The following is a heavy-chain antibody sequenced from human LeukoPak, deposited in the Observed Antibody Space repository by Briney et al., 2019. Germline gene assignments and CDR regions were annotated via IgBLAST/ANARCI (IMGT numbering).Heavy chain of an antibody. D-gene: IGHD6-19*01. Sequence: SETLSLTCTVSGGSISSYYWSWIRQPPGKGLEWIGYIYYSGSTNYNPSLKSRVTISVDTSKIQFSLKLSSVTAADTAVYYCARTYSSGWYWDYFDYWGQGTLVTVSS. J-gene: IGHJ4*02. CDR2: IYYSGST. CDR3: ARTYSSGWYWDYFDY. CDR1: GGSISSYY. V-gene: IGHV4-59*01.